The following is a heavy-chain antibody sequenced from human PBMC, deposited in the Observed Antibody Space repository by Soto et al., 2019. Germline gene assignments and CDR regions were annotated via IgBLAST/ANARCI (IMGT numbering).Heavy chain of an antibody. Sequence: ASVKVSCKASGYTFTSYGISWVRQAPGQGLEWMGWISAYNGNTNYAQKLQGRVTMTTDTSTSTAYMELRSLRSDYTAVYYCAREPTYYDFWSGYLSDYYGMDVWGQGTTVTVSS. J-gene: IGHJ6*02. CDR1: GYTFTSYG. V-gene: IGHV1-18*04. CDR3: AREPTYYDFWSGYLSDYYGMDV. D-gene: IGHD3-3*01. CDR2: ISAYNGNT.